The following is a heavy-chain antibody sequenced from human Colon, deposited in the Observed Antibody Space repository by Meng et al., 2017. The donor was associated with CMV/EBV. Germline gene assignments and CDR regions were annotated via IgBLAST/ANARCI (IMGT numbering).Heavy chain of an antibody. J-gene: IGHJ4*02. CDR2: INSDSGGT. D-gene: IGHD6-6*01. V-gene: IGHV1-2*02. CDR1: GFTFSDTITGYY. Sequence: ASVQVSCKASGFTFSDTITGYYIHCVRPAPGQGIEWMGWINSDSGGTNYAQNFQGRVSMTRATSTTTAYMELSGLRIDDTAIYCCARDVTVIAARLGYWGQGTLVTVSS. CDR3: ARDVTVIAARLGY.